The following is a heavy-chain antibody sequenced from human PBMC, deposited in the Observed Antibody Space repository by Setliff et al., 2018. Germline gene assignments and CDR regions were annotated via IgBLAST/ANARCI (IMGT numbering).Heavy chain of an antibody. Sequence: SETLSLTCAVYGGSFSSYYWSWIRQPPGKRLEWIGHIYIGGSANYNPSLKSRVTMSIDTSKNQFSLKLNSVTAADMAVYYCAREQWLDPPGYYYMDVWAKGTTVTVSS. CDR3: AREQWLDPPGYYYMDV. D-gene: IGHD6-19*01. CDR1: GGSFSSYY. V-gene: IGHV4-59*10. CDR2: IYIGGSA. J-gene: IGHJ6*03.